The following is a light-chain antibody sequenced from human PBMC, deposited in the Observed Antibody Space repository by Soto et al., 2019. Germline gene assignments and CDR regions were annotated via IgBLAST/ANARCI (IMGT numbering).Light chain of an antibody. CDR3: MQALQTPQIT. CDR1: QSLLHINGYNY. J-gene: IGKJ5*01. Sequence: DIVMTQSPLSLPVTPGEPASISCRSSQSLLHINGYNYLDWYLQKPGQSPQLLIYLGSNRASGVPNRFSGSGSGTDFTLKISRVEAEDFGVYYCMQALQTPQITFGQGTRLEIK. CDR2: LGS. V-gene: IGKV2-28*01.